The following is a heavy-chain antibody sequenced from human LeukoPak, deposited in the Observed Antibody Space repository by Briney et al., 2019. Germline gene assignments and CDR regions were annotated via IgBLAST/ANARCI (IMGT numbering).Heavy chain of an antibody. J-gene: IGHJ4*02. Sequence: GGSLRLSCAASGFTFDDYVLHWVRQAPGKGLEWVSFISGDGGATYYADSAKGRFTISRDNGRKSLYLQMHSLRTEDTALYYCAKGGYTYGGRLFDYWGQGTLVTAPS. CDR1: GFTFDDYV. CDR2: ISGDGGAT. D-gene: IGHD5-18*01. CDR3: AKGGYTYGGRLFDY. V-gene: IGHV3-43*02.